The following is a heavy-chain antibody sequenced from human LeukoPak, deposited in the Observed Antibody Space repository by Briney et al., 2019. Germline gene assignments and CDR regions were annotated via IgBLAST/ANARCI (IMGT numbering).Heavy chain of an antibody. CDR2: INHSGST. CDR3: ARTEYYYGSGSPFDY. D-gene: IGHD3-10*01. CDR1: GGSFSGYY. J-gene: IGHJ4*02. V-gene: IGHV4-34*01. Sequence: SETLSLTCAVYGGSFSGYYWSWIRQPPGKGLEWIGEINHSGSTNYNPSLKSRVTISVDTSKNQFSLKLSSVTAADTAVYYCARTEYYYGSGSPFDYWGQGTLVTVSS.